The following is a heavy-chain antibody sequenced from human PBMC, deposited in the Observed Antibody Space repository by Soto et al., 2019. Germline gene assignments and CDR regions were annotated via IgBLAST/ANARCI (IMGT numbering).Heavy chain of an antibody. J-gene: IGHJ5*02. D-gene: IGHD2-15*01. CDR1: GGSISSGDYY. CDR2: IYYSGST. CDR3: ARGNGGSPLGNWFDP. Sequence: SETLSLTCTVSGGSISSGDYYWSWIRQPPGKGLEWIGYIYYSGSTYYNPSLKSRVTISVDTSKNQFSLKLSSVTAADTAVYYCARGNGGSPLGNWFDPWGQGTLVTVSS. V-gene: IGHV4-30-4*01.